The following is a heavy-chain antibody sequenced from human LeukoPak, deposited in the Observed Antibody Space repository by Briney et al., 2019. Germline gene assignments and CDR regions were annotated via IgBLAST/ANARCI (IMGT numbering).Heavy chain of an antibody. D-gene: IGHD3-22*01. J-gene: IGHJ4*02. CDR3: ARDPSYDSSGYYYGDGY. CDR1: GFAFNKYG. Sequence: ASVKVSCKASGFAFNKYGFSWVRQAPGQGLEWMGIINPSGGSTSYAQKFQGRVTMTRDTSTSTVYMELSSLRSEDTAVYFCARDPSYDSSGYYYGDGYWGQGTLVTVSS. V-gene: IGHV1-46*02. CDR2: INPSGGST.